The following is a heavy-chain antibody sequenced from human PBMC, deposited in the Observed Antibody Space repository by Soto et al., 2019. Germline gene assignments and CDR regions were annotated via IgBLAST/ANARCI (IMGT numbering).Heavy chain of an antibody. CDR3: ARGYHTQMATPIAGNAFDI. D-gene: IGHD5-12*01. V-gene: IGHV1-46*01. Sequence: QVQLVQSGAEVKKPGASVKVSCKASGYTFTSYYMHWVRQAPGQGLEWMGIINPSGGSTSYAQKFQGRGTMTRDTYTSTVYMELSSLRSEDTAVYYCARGYHTQMATPIAGNAFDIWGQGTMVTVSS. J-gene: IGHJ3*02. CDR1: GYTFTSYY. CDR2: INPSGGST.